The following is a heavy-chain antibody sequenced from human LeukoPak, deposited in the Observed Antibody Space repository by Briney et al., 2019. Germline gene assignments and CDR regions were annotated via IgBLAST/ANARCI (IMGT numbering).Heavy chain of an antibody. J-gene: IGHJ3*02. CDR2: INQDESDK. Sequence: PSETLSLTCTVSGGSISSYYWSWVRQAPGKGLEWVGWINQDESDKQYVDSVKGRFTISRDNAKNSIYLQMNSLRAEDTAVYYCARPPGGAFDIWGQGTMVTVSS. CDR3: ARPPGGAFDI. V-gene: IGHV3-7*01. D-gene: IGHD2-8*02. CDR1: GGSISSYY.